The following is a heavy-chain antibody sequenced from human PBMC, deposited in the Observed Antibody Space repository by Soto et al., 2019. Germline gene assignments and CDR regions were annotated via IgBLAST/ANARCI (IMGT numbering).Heavy chain of an antibody. D-gene: IGHD3-9*01. V-gene: IGHV3-23*01. J-gene: IGHJ4*02. CDR1: GFTFSSYA. CDR3: AKSPTVGDILTGYLDY. CDR2: ISGSGGST. Sequence: GGSLRLSCAASGFTFSSYAMSWVRQAPGKGLEWVSAISGSGGSTYYADSVKGRFTISRDNSKNTLYLQMNSLRAEDTAVYYCAKSPTVGDILTGYLDYWGQGTLVTVSS.